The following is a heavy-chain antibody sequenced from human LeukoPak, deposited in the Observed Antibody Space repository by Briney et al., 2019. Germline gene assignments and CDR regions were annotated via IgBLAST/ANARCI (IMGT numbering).Heavy chain of an antibody. J-gene: IGHJ3*02. Sequence: SETLSLTCAVSGGSIKSNNWWSWVRQPPGKGLEWIGEIYHSGSTNYNPSLKSRVTISVDKSKNQFSLKLSSVTAADTAVYYCARDRQYDSSGYYYPPWNAFDIWGQGTMVTVSS. V-gene: IGHV4-4*02. CDR1: GGSIKSNNW. D-gene: IGHD3-22*01. CDR3: ARDRQYDSSGYYYPPWNAFDI. CDR2: IYHSGST.